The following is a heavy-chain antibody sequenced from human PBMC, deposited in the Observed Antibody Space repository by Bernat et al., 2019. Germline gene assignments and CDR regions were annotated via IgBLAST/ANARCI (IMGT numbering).Heavy chain of an antibody. V-gene: IGHV3-23*01. Sequence: EVQLLESGGGLVQAGGSLRLSCAASGFTFSSFAMSWVRQAPGKGLEWVSAISDNGGSTYYADSVKGRFTISRDNSKNTLYLQMNSLRAEDTAVYYCAKDRDIAAAGTIDYWGQGTLVTVSS. J-gene: IGHJ4*02. CDR1: GFTFSSFA. CDR2: ISDNGGST. CDR3: AKDRDIAAAGTIDY. D-gene: IGHD6-13*01.